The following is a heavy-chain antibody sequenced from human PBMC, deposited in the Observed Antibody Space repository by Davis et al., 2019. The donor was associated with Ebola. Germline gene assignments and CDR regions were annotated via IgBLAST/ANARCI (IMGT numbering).Heavy chain of an antibody. CDR3: AKDQAVTPFGDAGDY. V-gene: IGHV3-23*01. D-gene: IGHD3-16*01. CDR2: ISGSGGST. CDR1: GFTFSSYA. J-gene: IGHJ4*02. Sequence: PGGSLRLSCAASGFTFSSYAMSWVRQAPGKGLEWVSAISGSGGSTYYADSVKGRFTISRDNSKNTLYLQMNSLRAEDTAVYYCAKDQAVTPFGDAGDYWGQGTLVTVSS.